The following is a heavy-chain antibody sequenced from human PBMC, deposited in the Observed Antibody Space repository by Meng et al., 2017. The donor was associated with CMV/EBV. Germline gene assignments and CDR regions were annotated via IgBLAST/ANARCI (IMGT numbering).Heavy chain of an antibody. CDR3: ARDLGRGRWFDP. V-gene: IGHV1-69*05. Sequence: SVKVSCKASGGTFSSYAISWVRQAPGQGLEWMGGIIPIFGTANYAQKFQGRVTITTDESTSTAYMELSSLRSEDTAVYYCARDLGRGRWFDPWGQGTLVTVSS. CDR2: IIPIFGTA. CDR1: GGTFSSYA. D-gene: IGHD3-16*01. J-gene: IGHJ5*02.